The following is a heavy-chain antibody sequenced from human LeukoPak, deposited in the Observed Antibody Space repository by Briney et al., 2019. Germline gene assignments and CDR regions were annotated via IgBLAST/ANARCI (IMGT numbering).Heavy chain of an antibody. J-gene: IGHJ4*02. CDR2: IWYDGSNK. CDR1: GFTFSSYG. D-gene: IGHD1-1*01. V-gene: IGHV3-33*01. CDR3: ARDSATYFDY. Sequence: AGSLRLSCAASGFTFSSYGMHWVRQAPGKGPDWVAVIWYDGSNKYYADSVKGRFTISRDNSKNTLYLQMNSLRAEDTAVYYCARDSATYFDYWGQGTLLTVSS.